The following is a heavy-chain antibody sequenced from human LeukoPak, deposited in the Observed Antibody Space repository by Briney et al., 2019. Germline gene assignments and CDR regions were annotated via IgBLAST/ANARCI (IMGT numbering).Heavy chain of an antibody. D-gene: IGHD6-19*01. J-gene: IGHJ4*02. CDR1: GFTFRSYG. CDR2: ISYDGSNK. V-gene: IGHV3-30*18. CDR3: AKFSGWLLDY. Sequence: GGSLRLSCAASGFTFRSYGMHWVRQAPGKGLEWVAVISYDGSNKYYADSVKGRFTISRDNSKNTLYLQMNSLRAEDTAVYYCAKFSGWLLDYWGQGTLVTVSS.